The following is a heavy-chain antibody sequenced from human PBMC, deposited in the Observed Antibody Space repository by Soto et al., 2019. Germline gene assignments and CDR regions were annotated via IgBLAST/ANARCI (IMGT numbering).Heavy chain of an antibody. V-gene: IGHV3-15*07. Sequence: GGSLRLSCAASGFTFSNAWMNWVRQAPGKGLEWVGRIKSKTDGGTTDYAAPVKGRFTISRDDSKNTLYLQMNSLKTEDTAVYYCTTDFPYYYGSGSFPQDGMDVWGQGTTVTVSS. J-gene: IGHJ6*02. CDR1: GFTFSNAW. CDR2: IKSKTDGGTT. D-gene: IGHD3-10*01. CDR3: TTDFPYYYGSGSFPQDGMDV.